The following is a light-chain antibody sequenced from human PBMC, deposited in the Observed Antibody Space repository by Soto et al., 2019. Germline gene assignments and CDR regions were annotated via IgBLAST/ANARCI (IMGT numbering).Light chain of an antibody. CDR3: CSYAGSYSWV. J-gene: IGLJ3*02. V-gene: IGLV2-11*01. Sequence: QSALTQPRSVSGSPGQSVTISCTGTSSDVGGYNYVSWYQQHPGKAPKVMIYDVSRRPSGVPDRFSGSKSGNTASLTISGLQAEDEAVYYCCSYAGSYSWVFGGGTKLTVL. CDR1: SSDVGGYNY. CDR2: DVS.